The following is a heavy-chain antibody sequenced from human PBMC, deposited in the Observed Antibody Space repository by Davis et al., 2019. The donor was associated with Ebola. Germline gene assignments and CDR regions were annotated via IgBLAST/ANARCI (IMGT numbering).Heavy chain of an antibody. D-gene: IGHD3-22*01. CDR2: INPSGGNT. V-gene: IGHV1-46*01. J-gene: IGHJ4*02. CDR3: ARDGPNYDVDY. Sequence: AASVKVSCKASGYTFTSYYVHWVRQAPGQGLEWMGVINPSGGNTNYAQKFQGRVTMTRDTSTSTVYMELSSLRSDDTAVYFCARDGPNYDVDYWGQGTLVTVSA. CDR1: GYTFTSYY.